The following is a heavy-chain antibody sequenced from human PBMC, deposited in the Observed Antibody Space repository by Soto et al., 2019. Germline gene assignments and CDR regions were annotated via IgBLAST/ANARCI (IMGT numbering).Heavy chain of an antibody. CDR1: GFTFDDYG. CDR3: ARGRVGADDYGMDV. Sequence: EVQLVESGGGVVRPGGTLRLSCAASGFTFDDYGLNWVRQAPGKGLGWVSGINWNGGSTGYADSVKGRFTISRDNAKNSLYLQMNSLRAEDTALYYCARGRVGADDYGMDVWGQGTTVTVSS. D-gene: IGHD1-26*01. J-gene: IGHJ6*02. CDR2: INWNGGST. V-gene: IGHV3-20*04.